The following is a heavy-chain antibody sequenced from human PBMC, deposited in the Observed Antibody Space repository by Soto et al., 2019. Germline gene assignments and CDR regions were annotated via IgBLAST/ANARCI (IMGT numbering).Heavy chain of an antibody. D-gene: IGHD2-15*01. CDR1: GFTFSSYS. CDR3: ARDLLIVHLFLDY. J-gene: IGHJ4*02. Sequence: GGSLRLSCAASGFTFSSYSMNWVRQAPGKGLEWVSSISSSSSYIYYADSVKGRFTISRDNAKNSLYLQMNSLRAEDTAVYYWARDLLIVHLFLDYWGQGPRVTVSS. CDR2: ISSSSSYI. V-gene: IGHV3-21*01.